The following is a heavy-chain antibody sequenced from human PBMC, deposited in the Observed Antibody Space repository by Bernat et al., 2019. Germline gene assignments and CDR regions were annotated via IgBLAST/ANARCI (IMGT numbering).Heavy chain of an antibody. D-gene: IGHD6-19*01. J-gene: IGHJ6*02. V-gene: IGHV3-30*02. CDR3: AKSVYSSDNYGMDV. Sequence: QVHLVESGGGVVQPGGSLRLSCAASGFTFSSFGMHWVRQAPGKGLEWVALIRYDGSKKYYADSVKGQVTISRDNSKNMLYLQMNSLRAEDTAVYYCAKSVYSSDNYGMDVWDQGTTVTVSS. CDR2: IRYDGSKK. CDR1: GFTFSSFG.